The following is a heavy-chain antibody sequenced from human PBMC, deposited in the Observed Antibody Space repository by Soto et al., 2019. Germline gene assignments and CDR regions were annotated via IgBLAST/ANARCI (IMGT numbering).Heavy chain of an antibody. V-gene: IGHV4-31*03. CDR3: ARAPDRTVAFDV. CDR1: GGSVSSGAHY. CDR2: SYYRGAT. D-gene: IGHD4-17*01. J-gene: IGHJ4*02. Sequence: PSETLSLTCTVSGGSVSSGAHYWIWIRQHPGKGLEWLGYSYYRGATYYNPSLRGRITISSDTSKNQFSLKLSSVTAADTAVYYCARAPDRTVAFDVWGQGTLVTVSS.